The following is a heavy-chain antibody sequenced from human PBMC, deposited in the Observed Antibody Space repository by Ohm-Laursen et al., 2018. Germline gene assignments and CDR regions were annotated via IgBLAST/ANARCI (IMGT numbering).Heavy chain of an antibody. V-gene: IGHV4-61*01. CDR3: ARADPMDV. CDR1: GGSVSSGSYY. Sequence: TLSLTCTVSGGSVSSGSYYWSWIRQPPGKGLEWIGYIYYSGSTNYNPSLKSRVTISVDTSKNQFSLKLSSVTAADTAVYYCARADPMDVWGQGTTVTVSS. J-gene: IGHJ6*02. CDR2: IYYSGST.